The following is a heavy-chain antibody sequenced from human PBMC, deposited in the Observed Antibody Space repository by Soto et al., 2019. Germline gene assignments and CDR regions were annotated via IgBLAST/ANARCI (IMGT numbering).Heavy chain of an antibody. D-gene: IGHD6-13*01. CDR3: QLYSRTYTCFDP. J-gene: IGHJ5*02. CDR2: IYYSGST. V-gene: IGHV4-39*01. Sequence: SETLSLTCTVSGGSISSSSYYWGWIRQPPGKGLEWIGSIYYSGSTYYNPSLKSRVTISVDTSKNQFSLKLSSVTAADTAVFYCQLYSRTYTCFDPWGQGTLVPVSS. CDR1: GGSISSSSYY.